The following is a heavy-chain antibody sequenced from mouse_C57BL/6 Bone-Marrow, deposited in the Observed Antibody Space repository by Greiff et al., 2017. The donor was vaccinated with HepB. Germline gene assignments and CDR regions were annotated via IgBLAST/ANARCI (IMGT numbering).Heavy chain of an antibody. CDR3: TNYDYDRGMDY. CDR2: IYPGNSDT. Sequence: EVQLQQSGTVLARPGASVKMSCKTSGYTFTSYWMHWVKQRPGQGLEWIGAIYPGNSDTSYNQKFKGKAKLTAVTSASTAYRELSSLTNEDSAVYYCTNYDYDRGMDYWGQGTSVTVSS. V-gene: IGHV1-5*01. J-gene: IGHJ4*01. CDR1: GYTFTSYW. D-gene: IGHD2-4*01.